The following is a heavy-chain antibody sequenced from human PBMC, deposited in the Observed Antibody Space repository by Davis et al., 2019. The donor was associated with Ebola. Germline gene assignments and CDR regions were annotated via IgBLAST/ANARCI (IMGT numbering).Heavy chain of an antibody. V-gene: IGHV3-64D*06. CDR1: GFTFSSYA. Sequence: PGGSLRLSCAASGFTFSSYAMHWVRQAPGKGLEYVSVISSNGAITDYGDSVKGRFTISRDNSKNTLYLQMSTLRAEDTAVYHCVKGGDTTMGKIDSWGQGTLVTVSS. CDR2: ISSNGAIT. J-gene: IGHJ4*02. D-gene: IGHD5-18*01. CDR3: VKGGDTTMGKIDS.